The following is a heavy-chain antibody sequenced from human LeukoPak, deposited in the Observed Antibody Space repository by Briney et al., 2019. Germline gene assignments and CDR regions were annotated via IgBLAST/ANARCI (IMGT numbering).Heavy chain of an antibody. CDR3: AKEVLDYEIPYWYFDL. J-gene: IGHJ2*01. V-gene: IGHV3-23*01. CDR2: MSGSEEYT. CDR1: GFTFSSYA. Sequence: PGGSLRLSCAASGFTFSSYAMSWVRQAPGKGLEWISAMSGSEEYTYYADSVKGRFTISRDNSKNTLYLQMSSLRAEDTAVYHCAKEVLDYEIPYWYFDLWGRGTQVTVSS. D-gene: IGHD4-17*01.